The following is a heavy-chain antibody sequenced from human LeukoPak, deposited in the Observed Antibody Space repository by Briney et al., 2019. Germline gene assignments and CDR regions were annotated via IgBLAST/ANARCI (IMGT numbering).Heavy chain of an antibody. D-gene: IGHD3-22*01. CDR1: GITFSSYA. Sequence: GGSLRLSYVVSGITFSSYAMSWVRQVPGKGLEWVSGIFGSDGRTHYADSVKGRFTISRDNSKNTLYLQMNSLRAEDTAVYYCAKWDYYDNRGSSHLMDYWGQGTLVTVSS. CDR3: AKWDYYDNRGSSHLMDY. J-gene: IGHJ4*02. V-gene: IGHV3-23*01. CDR2: IFGSDGRT.